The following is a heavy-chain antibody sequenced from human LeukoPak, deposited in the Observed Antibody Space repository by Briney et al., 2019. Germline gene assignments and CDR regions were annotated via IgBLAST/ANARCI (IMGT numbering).Heavy chain of an antibody. D-gene: IGHD1-7*01. CDR2: IYTGGTT. CDR3: ARGRESTNYSVD. Sequence: GGSLRLSCAASGFTDSNNYMSWVRQAPGKGLEWVSVIYTGGTTHHADSVKGRFTISRDNSKNTLYLQMNSLRVEDTAMYYCARGRESTNYSVDWGQGTLVTVSS. V-gene: IGHV3-66*01. J-gene: IGHJ4*02. CDR1: GFTDSNNY.